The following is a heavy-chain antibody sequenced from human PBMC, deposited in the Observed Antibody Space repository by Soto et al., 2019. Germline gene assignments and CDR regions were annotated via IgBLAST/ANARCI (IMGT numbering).Heavy chain of an antibody. D-gene: IGHD2-15*01. J-gene: IGHJ6*02. CDR1: GFTFNSYG. Sequence: QVQWVESGGGVVQPGRSLRLSCAASGFTFNSYGMHWVRQAPGKGLEWVAVIWFDGRNEYYAESVKGRFTISRDNSKNTLYLQMNSLRGDDTAVYYCARAFRGGDYSWNYYYYGMDVWGQGTTVTVSS. CDR2: IWFDGRNE. V-gene: IGHV3-33*01. CDR3: ARAFRGGDYSWNYYYYGMDV.